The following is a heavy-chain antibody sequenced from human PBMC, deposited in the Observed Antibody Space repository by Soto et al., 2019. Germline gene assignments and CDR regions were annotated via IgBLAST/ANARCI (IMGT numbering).Heavy chain of an antibody. Sequence: PGGSLRLSCAASGFTFSSYAMSWVRQAPGKGLEWVSAISGSGGSTYYADSVKGRLTISRDNSKNTLYLQMNSLRAEDTAVYYCAKDLQPHPDKDYGEPLDYYGMDVWGQGTTVTVSS. J-gene: IGHJ6*02. CDR2: ISGSGGST. CDR1: GFTFSSYA. V-gene: IGHV3-23*01. D-gene: IGHD4-17*01. CDR3: AKDLQPHPDKDYGEPLDYYGMDV.